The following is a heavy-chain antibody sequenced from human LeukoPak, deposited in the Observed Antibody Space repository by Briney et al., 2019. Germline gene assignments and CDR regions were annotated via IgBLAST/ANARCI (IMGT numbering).Heavy chain of an antibody. J-gene: IGHJ4*02. Sequence: GGSLRLSCAASDVTLSTFTMHWVRQAPGKGLEWVSSISSSSRTINYADSVQGRFTVSRDNANNSMYFQMNELRREDTAVYYCAKGPPRGGLDSWGQGTLVTVSS. D-gene: IGHD1-14*01. CDR1: DVTLSTFT. V-gene: IGHV3-48*01. CDR2: ISSSSRTI. CDR3: AKGPPRGGLDS.